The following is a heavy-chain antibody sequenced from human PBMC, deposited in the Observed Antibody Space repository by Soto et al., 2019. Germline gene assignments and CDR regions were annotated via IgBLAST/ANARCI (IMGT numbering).Heavy chain of an antibody. Sequence: QVQLVQSGAEVKKPGASVKVSCKASGYTFTSYGISWVRQAPGQGLEWMGWISAYNGNTNYAQKLQGRVTMTTDTSTSTAYMERRSLRSDDTAVYYCARDNEDIVVVPAAMKYYYYGMDVWGQGTTVTVSS. J-gene: IGHJ6*02. CDR3: ARDNEDIVVVPAAMKYYYYGMDV. V-gene: IGHV1-18*01. D-gene: IGHD2-2*01. CDR1: GYTFTSYG. CDR2: ISAYNGNT.